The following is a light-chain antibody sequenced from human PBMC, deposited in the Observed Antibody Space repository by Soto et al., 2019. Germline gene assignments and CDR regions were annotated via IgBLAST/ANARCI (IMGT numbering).Light chain of an antibody. CDR2: GAS. CDR1: QSVSSS. Sequence: EIVLTQSPGTLSLSPGARAPLSCRASQSVSSSLAWYQQKPGQAPRLLIYGASSRATGIPDRFSGSGSGPDFTLTISRLEPEDFAVYFCQHYGSSRTFGQGTKVDI. CDR3: QHYGSSRT. J-gene: IGKJ1*01. V-gene: IGKV3-20*01.